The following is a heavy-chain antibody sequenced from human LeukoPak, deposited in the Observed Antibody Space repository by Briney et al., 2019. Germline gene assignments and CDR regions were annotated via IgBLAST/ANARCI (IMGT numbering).Heavy chain of an antibody. CDR2: INTNSGGT. Sequence: GASVKVSCKASGYTLTGYYMHWVRQAPGQGLEWMGWINTNSGGTNYAQKFQGRVAMTRDTSISTAYMELSRLRSDDTAVYYCARVIDDSSGYSDYYGMDVWGQGTTVTVSS. CDR3: ARVIDDSSGYSDYYGMDV. D-gene: IGHD3-22*01. CDR1: GYTLTGYY. V-gene: IGHV1-2*02. J-gene: IGHJ6*02.